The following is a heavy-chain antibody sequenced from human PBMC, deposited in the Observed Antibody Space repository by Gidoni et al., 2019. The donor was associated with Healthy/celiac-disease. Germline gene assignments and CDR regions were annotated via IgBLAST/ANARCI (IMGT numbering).Heavy chain of an antibody. Sequence: QVQLVQSGAEVKKPGASVKVSCKASGYTFTSYAMHWVRQAPGQRLEWMGWINAGNGNTKYSQKFQGRVTITRDTSASTAYMELSSLRSEDTAVYYCARAGEQWLGAPIDYWGQGTLVTVSS. CDR2: INAGNGNT. CDR1: GYTFTSYA. J-gene: IGHJ4*02. CDR3: ARAGEQWLGAPIDY. V-gene: IGHV1-3*01. D-gene: IGHD6-19*01.